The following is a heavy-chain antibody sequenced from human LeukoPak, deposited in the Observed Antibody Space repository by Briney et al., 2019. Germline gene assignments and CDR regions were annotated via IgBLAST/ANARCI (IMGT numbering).Heavy chain of an antibody. Sequence: SETLSLTCTVSGGSISSYYWSWIRQPPGKGLEWIGYIYYSGSTNYNPSLKSRVTISVDTSKNQFSLKLSSVTAADTAVYYCARAYCSSTSCYYIFDYWGQGTLVTVSS. CDR2: IYYSGST. V-gene: IGHV4-59*08. J-gene: IGHJ4*02. D-gene: IGHD2-2*01. CDR1: GGSISSYY. CDR3: ARAYCSSTSCYYIFDY.